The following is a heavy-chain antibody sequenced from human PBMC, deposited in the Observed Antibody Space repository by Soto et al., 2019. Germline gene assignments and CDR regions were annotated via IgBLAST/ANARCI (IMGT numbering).Heavy chain of an antibody. J-gene: IGHJ6*02. CDR1: GYTFSDYY. D-gene: IGHD4-4*01. V-gene: IGHV1-2*04. CDR3: ARDPESPQGNHGXDV. Sequence: ASVKVSCKASGYTFSDYYMHWVRQAPGQGLEWMGWINPKTGGTNYAQKFQDCVTMTRDTSISTAYMELNRLTSDDTAVYYCARDPESPQGNHGXDVWGQGTTVTVSS. CDR2: INPKTGGT.